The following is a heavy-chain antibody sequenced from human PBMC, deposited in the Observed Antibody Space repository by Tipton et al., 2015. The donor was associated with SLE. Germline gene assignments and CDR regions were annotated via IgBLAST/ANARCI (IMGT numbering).Heavy chain of an antibody. CDR3: ARDGLASGTDY. CDR1: GGSISSHY. V-gene: IGHV4-59*11. Sequence: TLSLTCTVSGGSISSHYWSWIRQPPGKGLEWIGYIYYSGSTNYNPSLKSRVTISVDTSKNQFSLKLSSVTAADTAVYYCARDGLASGTDYWGQGTLVTVSS. J-gene: IGHJ4*02. D-gene: IGHD1-1*01. CDR2: IYYSGST.